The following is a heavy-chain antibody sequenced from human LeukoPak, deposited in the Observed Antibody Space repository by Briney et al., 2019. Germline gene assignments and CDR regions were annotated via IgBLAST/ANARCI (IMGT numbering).Heavy chain of an antibody. J-gene: IGHJ6*02. Sequence: PSETLSLTCTVSGGSISSYYWSWIRQPPGKGLEWIGYIYYSGSTNYNPSLKSRVTISVDTSENQFSLKLSSVTAADTAVYYCAREQRWPYYYGMDVWGQGTTVTVSS. CDR1: GGSISSYY. CDR2: IYYSGST. V-gene: IGHV4-59*01. D-gene: IGHD2-15*01. CDR3: AREQRWPYYYGMDV.